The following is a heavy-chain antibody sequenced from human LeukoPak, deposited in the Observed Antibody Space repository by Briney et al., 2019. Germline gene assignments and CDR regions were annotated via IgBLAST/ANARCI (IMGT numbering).Heavy chain of an antibody. J-gene: IGHJ4*02. CDR1: GGSISSYY. Sequence: SETLPLTCTVSGGSISSYYWSWIRQPPGKGLEWIGYIYYSGSTNYNPSLKSRVTISVDTSKNQFSLKLSSVTAADTAVYYCARFRGIAAVGYYFDYWGQGTLVTVSS. CDR2: IYYSGST. CDR3: ARFRGIAAVGYYFDY. V-gene: IGHV4-59*01. D-gene: IGHD6-13*01.